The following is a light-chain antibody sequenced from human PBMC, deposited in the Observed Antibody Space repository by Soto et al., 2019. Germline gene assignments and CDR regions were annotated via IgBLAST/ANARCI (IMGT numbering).Light chain of an antibody. CDR1: SSDIGRFNF. Sequence: QSALPQPPSASGSPGQSVTISCTGTSSDIGRFNFVSWYQQHPGKAPKLLIYEVTKRPSGVPDRFSGSKSGNAASLTVSGLQGEDEADYFCSSYTGSRDPYVFGTGTKVTVL. V-gene: IGLV2-8*01. CDR2: EVT. CDR3: SSYTGSRDPYV. J-gene: IGLJ1*01.